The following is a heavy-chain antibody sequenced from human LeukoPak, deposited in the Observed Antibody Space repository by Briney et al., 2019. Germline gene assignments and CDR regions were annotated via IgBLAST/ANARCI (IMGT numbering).Heavy chain of an antibody. Sequence: PGGSLRLSCAASGFTFSSYGMHWVRQAPGKGLEWVAVIWYDGGNKYYADSVKGRFTISRDNSKNTPYLQMNSLRAEDTAVYYCARSRTNLVAGTALDYWGQGTLVTVSS. J-gene: IGHJ4*02. CDR2: IWYDGGNK. V-gene: IGHV3-33*01. CDR3: ARSRTNLVAGTALDY. CDR1: GFTFSSYG. D-gene: IGHD2-15*01.